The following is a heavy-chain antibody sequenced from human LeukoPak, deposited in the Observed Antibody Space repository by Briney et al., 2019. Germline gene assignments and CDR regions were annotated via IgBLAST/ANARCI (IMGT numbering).Heavy chain of an antibody. V-gene: IGHV4-4*07. CDR2: IYTSVST. D-gene: IGHD5-18*01. CDR1: GGSMSSYY. CDR3: ARDGFGYSYGWVAFDI. Sequence: SETLSLTCTISGGSMSSYYWNWIRQPAGKGLEWIGRIYTSVSTKYNPSLKSRVTISVDTSKNQFSLKLSSVTAADTAVYYCARDGFGYSYGWVAFDIWGLGTVVTVSS. J-gene: IGHJ3*02.